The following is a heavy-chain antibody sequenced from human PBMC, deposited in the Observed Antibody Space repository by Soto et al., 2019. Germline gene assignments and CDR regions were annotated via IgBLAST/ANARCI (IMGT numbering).Heavy chain of an antibody. D-gene: IGHD3-3*01. CDR2: IYYSGST. CDR1: GGSISSYY. CDR3: ARGERDYDFWSGYYDWFDP. Sequence: SETLSLTCTVSGGSISSYYWSWIRQPPGKGLEWIGYIYYSGSTNYNPSLKSRVTISVDTSKNQFSLKLSSVTAADTAVYYCARGERDYDFWSGYYDWFDPWGQGTLVTVSS. V-gene: IGHV4-59*01. J-gene: IGHJ5*02.